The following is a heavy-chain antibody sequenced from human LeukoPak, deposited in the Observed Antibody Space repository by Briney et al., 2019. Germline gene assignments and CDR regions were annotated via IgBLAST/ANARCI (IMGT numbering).Heavy chain of an antibody. Sequence: GGSLRLSCAASGFTFDDYGMSWVRQAPGKGLAWVSGINWNGGSTGYADSVKGRFTISRDNAKNSLYLQMNSLRAEDTALYYCAREADPDPDDFWSGYPLDYWGQGTLVTVSS. D-gene: IGHD3-3*01. J-gene: IGHJ4*02. CDR3: AREADPDPDDFWSGYPLDY. V-gene: IGHV3-20*04. CDR1: GFTFDDYG. CDR2: INWNGGST.